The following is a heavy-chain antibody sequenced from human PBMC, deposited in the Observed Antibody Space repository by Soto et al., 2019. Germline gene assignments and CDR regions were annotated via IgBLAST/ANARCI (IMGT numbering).Heavy chain of an antibody. CDR3: ARDQRGDYDFWSGYYTGDYYGMDV. D-gene: IGHD3-3*01. J-gene: IGHJ6*02. CDR2: IYYSGST. V-gene: IGHV4-30-4*01. CDR1: DGSISSGDYY. Sequence: SETLSLTCTVSDGSISSGDYYWRWIRQPPGKGLEWTGYIYYSGSTYYNPSLKSRVTISVDTSKNQFSLKLSSVTAADTAVYYCARDQRGDYDFWSGYYTGDYYGMDVWGQGTTVTVSS.